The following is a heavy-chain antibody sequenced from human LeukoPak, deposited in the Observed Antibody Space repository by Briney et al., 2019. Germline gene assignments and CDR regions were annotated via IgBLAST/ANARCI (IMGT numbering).Heavy chain of an antibody. Sequence: ASVRVSCKASGYSFTSYGFSWVRQAPGQGLGWMGWICAYNGNTSYAQKFHGRVTMTTDTSTSTAYMELRSLRSDDTAVYYCARGPGDYYDSSGYRYFDYWGQGTLVTVSS. CDR2: ICAYNGNT. CDR3: ARGPGDYYDSSGYRYFDY. V-gene: IGHV1-18*01. CDR1: GYSFTSYG. J-gene: IGHJ4*02. D-gene: IGHD3-22*01.